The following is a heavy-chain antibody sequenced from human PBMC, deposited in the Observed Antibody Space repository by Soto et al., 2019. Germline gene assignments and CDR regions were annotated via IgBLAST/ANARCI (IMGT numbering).Heavy chain of an antibody. CDR3: ARAFGDLDY. V-gene: IGHV1-8*01. CDR2: MNLNSGNT. Sequence: ASVKGSCKASGYGFPGDDSSWVRQATGQGLEWMGWMNLNSGNTGYAQKFQGRVTMTRDTSKSTAFMELSNLGFEDTAVYYCARAFGDLDYWGQGTLVTVSS. CDR1: GYGFPGDD. J-gene: IGHJ4*02. D-gene: IGHD4-17*01.